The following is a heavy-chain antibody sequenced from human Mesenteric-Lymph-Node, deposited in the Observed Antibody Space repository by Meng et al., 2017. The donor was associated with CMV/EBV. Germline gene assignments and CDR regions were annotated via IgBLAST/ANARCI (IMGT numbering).Heavy chain of an antibody. V-gene: IGHV3-23*01. CDR3: AKDQYCSSTSCSNFDY. D-gene: IGHD2-2*01. CDR1: GFTFSSYA. J-gene: IGHJ4*02. CDR2: ISGSVGSA. Sequence: GGSLRLSCAASGFTFSSYAMSWVRQAPGKGLEWVSAISGSVGSAYYADSVKGRFTISRDNSKNTLYLQMNSLRAEDTAVYYCAKDQYCSSTSCSNFDYWGQGTLVTVSS.